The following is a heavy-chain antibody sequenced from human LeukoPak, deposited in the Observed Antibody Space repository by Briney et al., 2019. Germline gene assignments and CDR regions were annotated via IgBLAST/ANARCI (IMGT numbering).Heavy chain of an antibody. Sequence: PSETLSLTCTVSGDSISGSYWSWIRQPPGKGLEWIGCIYHSGTANYNPSLKSRVTISLDTSKNQFSLRLRSVTAADTAVYYCARVYYSSSWHLDYWGQGTLVTVSS. J-gene: IGHJ4*02. CDR2: IYHSGTA. CDR3: ARVYYSSSWHLDY. D-gene: IGHD6-19*01. V-gene: IGHV4-59*01. CDR1: GDSISGSY.